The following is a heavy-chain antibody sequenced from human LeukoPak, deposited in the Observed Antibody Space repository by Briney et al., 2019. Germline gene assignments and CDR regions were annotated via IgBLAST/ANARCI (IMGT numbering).Heavy chain of an antibody. D-gene: IGHD3-10*01. J-gene: IGHJ6*03. CDR3: AKAAGPYYYYYYMDV. CDR2: ISGSGGST. V-gene: IGHV3-23*01. CDR1: GFTFSNAW. Sequence: GGSLRLSCAASGFTFSNAWMSWVRQAPGKGLEWVSAISGSGGSTYYADSVKGRFTISRDNSKNTLYLQMNSLRAEDTAVYYCAKAAGPYYYYYYMDVWGKGTTVTISS.